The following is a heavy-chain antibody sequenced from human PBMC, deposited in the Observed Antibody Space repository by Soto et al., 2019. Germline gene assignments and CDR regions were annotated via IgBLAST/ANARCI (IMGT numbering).Heavy chain of an antibody. V-gene: IGHV3-7*03. CDR1: GFTFSSYG. J-gene: IGHJ4*02. CDR2: IKQDGSEK. CDR3: AKDGGSDSYYFDF. Sequence: GGSLRLSCAASGFTFSSYGMNWVRQAPGKGLEWVANIKQDGSEKFYEASVKGRFTISRDNAKNSLYLQLNGLRPDDTAVYYCAKDGGSDSYYFDFWGQGTLVTVSS. D-gene: IGHD2-21*02.